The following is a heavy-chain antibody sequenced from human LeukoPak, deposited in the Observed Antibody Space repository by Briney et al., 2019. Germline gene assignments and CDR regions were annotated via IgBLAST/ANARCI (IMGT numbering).Heavy chain of an antibody. CDR2: IIPIFGTA. V-gene: IGHV1-69*13. D-gene: IGHD3-10*01. CDR1: GYTFTSYA. J-gene: IGHJ6*02. CDR3: AREAVRGVTSYHGMDV. Sequence: GASVKVSCKASGYTFTSYAMNWVRQAPGQGLEWMGGIIPIFGTANYAQKFQGRVTITADESTSTAYMELSSLRSEDTAVYYCAREAVRGVTSYHGMDVWGQGTTVTVSS.